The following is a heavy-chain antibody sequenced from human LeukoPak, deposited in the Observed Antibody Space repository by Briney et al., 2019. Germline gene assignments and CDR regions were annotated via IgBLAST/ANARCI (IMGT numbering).Heavy chain of an antibody. CDR2: IYWDDDK. Sequence: SGPTLVKPTQTLTLTCTFSGFSLSTSGVGVGWIRQPPGKALEWLALIYWDDDKRYSPSLKSRLTITKDTSKNQVVLTMTNMDPVDTATYYCAHVDPGYYGSGSYVSYFDYWGQGTLVTVSS. D-gene: IGHD3-10*01. CDR3: AHVDPGYYGSGSYVSYFDY. V-gene: IGHV2-5*02. CDR1: GFSLSTSGVG. J-gene: IGHJ4*02.